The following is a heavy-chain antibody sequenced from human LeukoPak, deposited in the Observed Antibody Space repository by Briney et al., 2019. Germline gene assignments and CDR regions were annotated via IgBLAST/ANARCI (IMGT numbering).Heavy chain of an antibody. D-gene: IGHD6-13*01. Sequence: SETLSLTCNVSGDSISSYYWSWIRQPAGKGLEWIGRIYIDGSTTYNPSLKSRFTMSVDTSKSQFSPKLTSVTAADTAVYYCARVPYSTRYYMDVWGKGTTVTVS. CDR2: IYIDGST. CDR3: ARVPYSTRYYMDV. J-gene: IGHJ6*03. V-gene: IGHV4-4*07. CDR1: GDSISSYY.